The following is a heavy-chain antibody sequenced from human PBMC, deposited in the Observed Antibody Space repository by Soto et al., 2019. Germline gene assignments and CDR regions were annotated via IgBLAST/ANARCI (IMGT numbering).Heavy chain of an antibody. V-gene: IGHV4-59*08. CDR3: VRQGFGRLHGLVDV. CDR1: DDSSSSYK. Sequence: QVQLQESGPGLVKPSETLSLTCSVSDDSSSSYKWSWIRQPPGRRLEWIGYIDSNGGTSYNPSLQSRVTRSIDTSTKQCSLKLSSVTAADTAVYYCVRQGFGRLHGLVDVWGQGTTVTVSS. J-gene: IGHJ6*02. CDR2: IDSNGGT. D-gene: IGHD3-10*01.